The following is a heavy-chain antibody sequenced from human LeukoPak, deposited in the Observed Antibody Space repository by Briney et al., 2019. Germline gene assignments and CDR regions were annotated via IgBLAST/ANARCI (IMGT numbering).Heavy chain of an antibody. J-gene: IGHJ5*02. CDR2: INPNSGGT. Sequence: ASVKVSCKASGYTFTGYYMHWVRQAPGQGLEWMGWINPNSGGTNYAQKFQGRVTMTRDTSISTAYMELSSLRSEDTAVYYCARAGYSSGWFVRGANWFDPWGQGTLVTVSS. V-gene: IGHV1-2*02. CDR1: GYTFTGYY. D-gene: IGHD6-19*01. CDR3: ARAGYSSGWFVRGANWFDP.